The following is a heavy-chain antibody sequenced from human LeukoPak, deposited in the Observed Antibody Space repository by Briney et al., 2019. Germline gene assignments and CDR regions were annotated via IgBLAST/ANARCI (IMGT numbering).Heavy chain of an antibody. Sequence: PSETLSLTCTVSGGSISSYYWSWIRQPPGKGLEWIGYIYYSGSTNYNPSLKSRVTISVDTSKHQFSLKLSSVTAADTAVYYCARQGLRLGELSSWGQGTLVTVSS. J-gene: IGHJ5*02. CDR3: ARQGLRLGELSS. CDR2: IYYSGST. V-gene: IGHV4-59*08. D-gene: IGHD3-16*02. CDR1: GGSISSYY.